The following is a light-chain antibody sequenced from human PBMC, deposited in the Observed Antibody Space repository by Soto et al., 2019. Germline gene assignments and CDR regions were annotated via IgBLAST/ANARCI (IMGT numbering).Light chain of an antibody. CDR1: SSDVGGYNY. V-gene: IGLV2-14*01. CDR3: SSYTSSSTLGVV. CDR2: DVS. J-gene: IGLJ2*01. Sequence: QSVLTQPASVSGSPGQSITISCTGTSSDVGGYNYVSWYQQHPGKAPKLMIYDVSNRPSGVSNRFSGSKSGNTASLTISGLQAEAEADDYCSSYTSSSTLGVVFGGGTKLTVL.